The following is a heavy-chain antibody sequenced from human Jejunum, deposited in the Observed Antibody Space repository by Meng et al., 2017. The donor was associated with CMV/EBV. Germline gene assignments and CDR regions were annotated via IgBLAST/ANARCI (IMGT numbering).Heavy chain of an antibody. CDR1: YA. D-gene: IGHD2-2*01. CDR2: ISYDGSNK. CDR3: ARGGDIVVVPAASRLGNWFDP. J-gene: IGHJ5*02. V-gene: IGHV3-30*04. Sequence: YAMYWVRRAPGKGLGWVAVISYDGSNKYYADSVKGRFTISRDNSKNTLFLQMNSLRAEDTAVYYCARGGDIVVVPAASRLGNWFDPWGQGTLVTVSS.